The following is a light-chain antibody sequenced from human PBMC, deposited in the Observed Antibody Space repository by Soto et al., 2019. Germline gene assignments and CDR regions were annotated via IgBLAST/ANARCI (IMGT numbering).Light chain of an antibody. CDR3: QQCHRYLT. Sequence: DIQMTQSPSSLSASVGDRVTITCRASQGISTYLIWYQQRQGRAPKLLISGASSLQSGVPSRFSGSASGTEFTLTISSLQPDDIATYYCQQCHRYLTFGQGTKVDIK. CDR1: QGISTY. CDR2: GAS. V-gene: IGKV1-5*01. J-gene: IGKJ1*01.